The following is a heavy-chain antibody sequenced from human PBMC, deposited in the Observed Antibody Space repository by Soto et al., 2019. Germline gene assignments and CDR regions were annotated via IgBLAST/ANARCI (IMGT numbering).Heavy chain of an antibody. D-gene: IGHD3-10*01. CDR3: TTRPPYYYGSGTYYFDY. J-gene: IGHJ4*02. Sequence: VGSLRVSCSASGFTFSNALMSWVRHAPGKGLEWVGRIKSKTDGGTTDYAAPVKGRFTISRDDSKNTLYLQMNSLKTEDTAVYYCTTRPPYYYGSGTYYFDYWGQGTLVTVSS. V-gene: IGHV3-15*01. CDR2: IKSKTDGGTT. CDR1: GFTFSNAL.